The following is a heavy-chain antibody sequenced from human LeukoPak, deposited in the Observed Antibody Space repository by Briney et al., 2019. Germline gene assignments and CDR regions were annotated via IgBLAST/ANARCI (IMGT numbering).Heavy chain of an antibody. CDR3: ALLTVASDFDY. CDR1: RFPFSIYE. V-gene: IGHV3-48*03. J-gene: IGHJ4*02. D-gene: IGHD5-12*01. Sequence: GGSLRLSCVVSRFPFSIYEMNWVRQAPGKGLEWVSNIHSSGTVKYYSDSVKGRFSVSRDNAKSSLYLQMNSLRVEDTAVYYCALLTVASDFDYWGQGALVTVSS. CDR2: IHSSGTVK.